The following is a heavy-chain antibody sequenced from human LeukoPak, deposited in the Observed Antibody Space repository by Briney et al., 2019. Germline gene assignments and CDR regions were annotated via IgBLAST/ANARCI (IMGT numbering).Heavy chain of an antibody. J-gene: IGHJ1*01. D-gene: IGHD3-22*01. CDR3: AKAPHYYDSSGYYYFQH. CDR1: GFTFSSYG. V-gene: IGHV3-30*18. CDR2: ISYDGSNK. Sequence: GGSLRLSCAASGFTFSSYGMHWVRQAPGKGLEWVAVISYDGSNKYYADSVKGRFTISRDSSKNTLYLQMNSLRAEDTAVYYCAKAPHYYDSSGYYYFQHWGQGTLVTVSS.